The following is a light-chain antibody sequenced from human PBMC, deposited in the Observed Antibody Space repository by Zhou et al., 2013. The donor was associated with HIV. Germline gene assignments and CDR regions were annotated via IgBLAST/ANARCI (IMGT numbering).Light chain of an antibody. J-gene: IGKJ3*01. V-gene: IGKV3-11*01. CDR2: DAS. Sequence: EIVLTQSPATLSLSPGERATLSCRASQSVSSYLAWYQQKPGQAPRLLIYDASNRATGVPARFSGSGSGTDFTLTIISLAPEDFAFYYCQQRSDWQFTFGPGTKVDIK. CDR1: QSVSSY. CDR3: QQRSDWQFT.